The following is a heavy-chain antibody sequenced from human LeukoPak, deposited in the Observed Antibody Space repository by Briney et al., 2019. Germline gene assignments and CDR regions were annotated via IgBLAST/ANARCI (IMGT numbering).Heavy chain of an antibody. Sequence: GASVKVSCKASGGTFSSYAISWVRQAPGQGLEWMGWISAYNGNTNYAQKLQGRVTMTTDTSTSTAYMELRSLRSDDTAVYYCAREPRGQFDAFDIWGQGTMVTVSS. CDR1: GGTFSSYA. CDR3: AREPRGQFDAFDI. J-gene: IGHJ3*02. D-gene: IGHD5-24*01. V-gene: IGHV1-18*01. CDR2: ISAYNGNT.